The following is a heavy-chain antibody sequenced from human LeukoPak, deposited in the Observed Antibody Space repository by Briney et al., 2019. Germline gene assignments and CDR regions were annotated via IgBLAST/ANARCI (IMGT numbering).Heavy chain of an antibody. D-gene: IGHD5-12*01. Sequence: SETLSLTRADYGGSFSGFYWSWIRQPPGKGLQWIGEINHSGSTNYNPSLKRRATLSIDTPKQQFSLKLSSVTAADTPVYYFPSLYSGYENWGQGTLVTVSS. CDR3: PSLYSGYEN. J-gene: IGHJ4*02. V-gene: IGHV4-34*01. CDR2: INHSGST. CDR1: GGSFSGFY.